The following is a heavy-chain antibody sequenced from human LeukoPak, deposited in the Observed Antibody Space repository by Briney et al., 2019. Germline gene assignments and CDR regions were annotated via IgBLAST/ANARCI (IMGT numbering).Heavy chain of an antibody. Sequence: GGSLRLSCAATGFSFRTYGMHWDRQAPGKGLDCVAVIWYDGSTEFYAGSVKGRFTISRDNSNNTLYLQMNSLRAEDTAVYSCARDGGYYYYGMDVWGQGTTVTVSS. CDR1: GFSFRTYG. CDR3: ARDGGYYYYGMDV. CDR2: IWYDGSTE. V-gene: IGHV3-33*01. J-gene: IGHJ6*02.